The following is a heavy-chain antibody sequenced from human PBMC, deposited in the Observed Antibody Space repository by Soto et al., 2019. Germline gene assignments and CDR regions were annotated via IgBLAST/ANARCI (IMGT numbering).Heavy chain of an antibody. D-gene: IGHD6-13*01. J-gene: IGHJ4*02. CDR1: GDSISSGDYY. Sequence: QVQLRESGPGLVKPSQTLSLTCTVSGDSISSGDYYWSWIRQPPGKGLEWIGCIYYSGNTNYNPSLKRRFSISVATSKTQFSLQLSSVTVAATAVYYCARDFMRNSSPPGPLDYWGLGTLVSVSS. CDR2: IYYSGNT. V-gene: IGHV4-30-4*01. CDR3: ARDFMRNSSPPGPLDY.